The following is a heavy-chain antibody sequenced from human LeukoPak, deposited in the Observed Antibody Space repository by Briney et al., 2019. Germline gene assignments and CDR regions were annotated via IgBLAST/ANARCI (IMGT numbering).Heavy chain of an antibody. V-gene: IGHV3-23*01. D-gene: IGHD5-12*01. CDR3: AKPGGSNAYDPFDS. J-gene: IGHJ4*02. Sequence: GGSLRLSCAASGFSVTHYDVTWVRQAPGKGLEWVSGISGSGGVTHNADSVKGRVTISRDNSKNTLYLQMTSLRPEDTAVYYCAKPGGSNAYDPFDSWGKGILVTVSS. CDR2: ISGSGGVT. CDR1: GFSVTHYD.